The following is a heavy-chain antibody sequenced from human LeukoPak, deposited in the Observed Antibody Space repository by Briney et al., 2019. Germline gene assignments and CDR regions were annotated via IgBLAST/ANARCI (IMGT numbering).Heavy chain of an antibody. CDR2: INHSGST. CDR1: GGSFSGYY. CDR3: ARHGAVTNWFDP. V-gene: IGHV4-34*01. J-gene: IGHJ5*02. D-gene: IGHD2/OR15-2a*01. Sequence: SETLSLTCAVYGGSFSGYYWNWIRQPPGKGLEWVGEINHSGSTNYNPSLKSRVTISVDTSKNQFSLKLSSVTAADTAVYYCARHGAVTNWFDPWGQGTLVTVSS.